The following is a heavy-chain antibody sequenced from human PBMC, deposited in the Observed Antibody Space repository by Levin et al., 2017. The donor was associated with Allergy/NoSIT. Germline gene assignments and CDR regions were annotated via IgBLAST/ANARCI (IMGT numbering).Heavy chain of an antibody. CDR1: GFIFSSYT. CDR3: VRDRGWAFDF. J-gene: IGHJ3*01. Sequence: GGSLRLSCAASGFIFSSYTMNWVRQAPGKGLEWLSWISASSSSISYADSVKGRFSISRDNAKSSLYLQLNSLRDEDTAVYYCVRDRGWAFDFWGQGTKVIVSS. CDR2: ISASSSSI. V-gene: IGHV3-48*02.